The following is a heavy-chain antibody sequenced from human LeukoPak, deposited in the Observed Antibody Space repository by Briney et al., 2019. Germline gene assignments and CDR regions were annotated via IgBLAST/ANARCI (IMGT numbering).Heavy chain of an antibody. CDR3: ARQVSLRFLEWFKENWFDP. CDR2: ISAYNGNT. V-gene: IGHV1-18*01. Sequence: ASVTVSCKASGYTFTSYGISWVRQAPGQGLEWMGWISAYNGNTNYAQKLQGRVTMTTDTSTSTAYMELRSLRSDDTAVYYCARQVSLRFLEWFKENWFDPWGQGTLVTVSS. D-gene: IGHD3-3*01. CDR1: GYTFTSYG. J-gene: IGHJ5*02.